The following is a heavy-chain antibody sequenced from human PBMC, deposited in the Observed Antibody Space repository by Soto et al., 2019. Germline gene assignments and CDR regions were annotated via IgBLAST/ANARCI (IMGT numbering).Heavy chain of an antibody. J-gene: IGHJ4*02. CDR1: GYTFTSYG. CDR3: ARGRDGDY. V-gene: IGHV1-18*01. Sequence: QVHLVQSGAEVKKPGASVKVSCKGSGYTFTSYGITWVRQAPGQGLEWMGWISAHNGNTDYAQKLQGRVTETRDTSTSTAYMELRSLRSDATAVYDCARGRDGDYWGQGALVTVSS. D-gene: IGHD6-6*01. CDR2: ISAHNGNT.